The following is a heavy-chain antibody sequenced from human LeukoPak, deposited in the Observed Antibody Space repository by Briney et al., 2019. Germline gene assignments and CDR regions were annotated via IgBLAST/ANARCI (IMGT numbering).Heavy chain of an antibody. CDR2: ISTDGSTA. CDR1: GFTFSSYG. CDR3: ARDRAIFREHIDY. V-gene: IGHV3-30*03. Sequence: GGSLRLSCAASGFTFSSYGMHWVRQAPGKGLEWVSVISTDGSTAYYADSVQGRFTISRDNSWNTLYLQMNSLRAEDTAVYYCARDRAIFREHIDYWGQGTLVTVSS. D-gene: IGHD3-3*01. J-gene: IGHJ4*02.